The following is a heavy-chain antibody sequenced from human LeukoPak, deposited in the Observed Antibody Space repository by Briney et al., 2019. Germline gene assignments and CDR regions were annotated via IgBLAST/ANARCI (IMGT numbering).Heavy chain of an antibody. J-gene: IGHJ3*02. V-gene: IGHV4-34*01. D-gene: IGHD6-13*01. CDR1: GGSVSGYY. Sequence: PSETLSLTCAVYGGSVSGYYWSWIRQPPGKGLEWIGEIDHRGVTYYNTSLKSRVTMSLDTSKNQFSLKLSSVTAADTAVYYCGRRDSSSGYAFDIWGQGTMVTVSS. CDR3: GRRDSSSGYAFDI. CDR2: IDHRGVT.